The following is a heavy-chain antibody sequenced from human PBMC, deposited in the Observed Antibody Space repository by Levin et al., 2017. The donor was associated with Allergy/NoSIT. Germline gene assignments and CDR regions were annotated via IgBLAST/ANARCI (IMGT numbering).Heavy chain of an antibody. V-gene: IGHV3-33*01. D-gene: IGHD6-19*01. CDR2: IWYDGSNK. CDR1: GFTFSSYG. Sequence: PGGSLRLSCAASGFTFSSYGMHWVRQAPGKGLEWVAVIWYDGSNKYYADSVKGRFTISRDNSKNTLYLQMNSLRAEDTAVYYCAREGTASIAVAGKAIADAFDSWGQGTMVTVSS. J-gene: IGHJ3*02. CDR3: AREGTASIAVAGKAIADAFDS.